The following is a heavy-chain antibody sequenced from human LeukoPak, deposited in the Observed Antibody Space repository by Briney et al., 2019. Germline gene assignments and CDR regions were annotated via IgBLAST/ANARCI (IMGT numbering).Heavy chain of an antibody. CDR3: ARGPYYYDSSGYYYEPFDY. D-gene: IGHD3-22*01. J-gene: IGHJ4*02. CDR1: GGSISGYY. V-gene: IGHV4-59*01. Sequence: SETLSLTCTVSGGSISGYYWTWIRQPPGKGQEWIGYIYYSGSTNYHPSLKSRVTLSVDTSKKQFSLKLSSVTAADTAVYYCARGPYYYDSSGYYYEPFDYWGQGTLVTVSS. CDR2: IYYSGST.